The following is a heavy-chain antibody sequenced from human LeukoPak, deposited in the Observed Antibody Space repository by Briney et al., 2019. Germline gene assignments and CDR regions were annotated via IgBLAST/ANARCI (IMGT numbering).Heavy chain of an antibody. CDR2: ISTYNGNT. CDR1: GYTLTTYG. V-gene: IGHV1-18*01. J-gene: IGHJ4*02. CDR3: ARALPDTAMVY. Sequence: ATVKVSCKASGYTLTTYGISWVRQAPRQGLEWMGWISTYNGNTNYAQKLQGRVTMTTDTSTSTAYMELRSLRSDDTAVYYCARALPDTAMVYWGQGTLVTVSP. D-gene: IGHD5-18*01.